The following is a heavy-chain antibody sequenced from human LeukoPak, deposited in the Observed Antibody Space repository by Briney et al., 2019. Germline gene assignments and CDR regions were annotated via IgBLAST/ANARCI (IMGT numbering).Heavy chain of an antibody. CDR3: AETAVATISRGTYVYYMDV. CDR1: GFTFSSYG. Sequence: GGSLRLSCAASGFTFSSYGMNWVRQAPGEGLEWVAFIRYDGSNKYYADSVKGRFTISRDNSKNTLYLQMNSLRPEDTAVYYCAETAVATISRGTYVYYMDVWGKGTTVTVSS. D-gene: IGHD5-12*01. J-gene: IGHJ6*03. V-gene: IGHV3-30*02. CDR2: IRYDGSNK.